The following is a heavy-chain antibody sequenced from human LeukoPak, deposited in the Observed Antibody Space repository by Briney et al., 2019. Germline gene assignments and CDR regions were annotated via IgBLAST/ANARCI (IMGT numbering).Heavy chain of an antibody. D-gene: IGHD2-2*01. J-gene: IGHJ4*02. CDR2: ISSSSSTI. Sequence: GGSQRLSCAASGFTFSSYSMNWVRQAPGKGLEWVSYISSSSSTIYYADSVKGRFTISRDNAKNSLYLQMNSLRAEDTAVYYCARKSGRQYQLPTHFDYWGQGTLVTVSS. CDR3: ARKSGRQYQLPTHFDY. V-gene: IGHV3-48*01. CDR1: GFTFSSYS.